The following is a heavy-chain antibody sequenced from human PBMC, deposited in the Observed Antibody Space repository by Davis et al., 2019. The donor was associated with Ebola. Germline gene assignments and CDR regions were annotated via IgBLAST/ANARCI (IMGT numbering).Heavy chain of an antibody. CDR2: ISYGGRT. CDR1: GTSMSSGGYY. Sequence: MPSETLSLTCTVSGTSMSSGGYYWTWIRQHPGRGLEWIGYISYGGRTSYNPSLKSRITISEDTSKNQFSLKLSSVTAADTAVYYCARGRSSPRYYYYYMDVWGKGTTVTVSS. D-gene: IGHD2-2*01. J-gene: IGHJ6*03. CDR3: ARGRSSPRYYYYYMDV. V-gene: IGHV4-31*03.